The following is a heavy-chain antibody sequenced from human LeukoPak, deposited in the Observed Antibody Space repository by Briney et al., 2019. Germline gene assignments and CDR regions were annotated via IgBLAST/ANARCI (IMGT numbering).Heavy chain of an antibody. CDR3: AKDSGSSGTDYTSDYYFDY. CDR2: ISYDGSNK. D-gene: IGHD1-26*01. J-gene: IGHJ4*02. CDR1: GFTFSSYG. V-gene: IGHV3-30*18. Sequence: GGSLRLSCAASGFTFSSYGMHWVRQAPGKGLEWVAVISYDGSNKYYADSVKGRFTISRDNSKNTLYLQMNSLRAEDTAVYYCAKDSGSSGTDYTSDYYFDYWGQGTLVTVSS.